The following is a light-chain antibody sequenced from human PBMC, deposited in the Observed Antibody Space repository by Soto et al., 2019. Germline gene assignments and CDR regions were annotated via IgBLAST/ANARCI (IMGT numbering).Light chain of an antibody. Sequence: EIVMTPSPATLSVSPWESAALSCRASQSVSSNLAWHQQKPGQAPRILMYDASTRATGISARFSGSGSGTEFTLTISSLQSEDFAVYYCQQYHNWPITFGQGTRLENK. V-gene: IGKV3-15*01. CDR1: QSVSSN. CDR3: QQYHNWPIT. CDR2: DAS. J-gene: IGKJ5*01.